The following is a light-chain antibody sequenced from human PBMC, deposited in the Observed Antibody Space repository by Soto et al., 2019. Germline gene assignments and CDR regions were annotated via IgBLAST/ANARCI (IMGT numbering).Light chain of an antibody. CDR3: CSYAGGYTVL. V-gene: IGLV2-11*01. Sequence: QSALTQPRSVSGSPGQSVTISCTGTSSDVGGYKYVSWYQQHPGKVPNLIIYDVSERPSGVPDRFSGSKSGNTASLSISGLQAEDEADYYCCSYAGGYTVLFGGGTKLTVL. CDR1: SSDVGGYKY. J-gene: IGLJ2*01. CDR2: DVS.